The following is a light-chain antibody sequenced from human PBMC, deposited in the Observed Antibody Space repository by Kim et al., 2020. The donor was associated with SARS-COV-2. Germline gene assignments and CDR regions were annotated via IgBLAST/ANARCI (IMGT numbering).Light chain of an antibody. CDR2: DVS. J-gene: IGLJ3*02. CDR3: CSYAGSYTWV. V-gene: IGLV2-11*01. CDR1: SSDVGGYNY. Sequence: QSALTQPRSVSGSPGQSVTISCTGTSSDVGGYNYVSWYQQHPGKAPKLMIYDVSKRPSGDPDRFSGSKSGNTASLTISGLQAEDEADYYCCSYAGSYTWVFGGGTQLTVL.